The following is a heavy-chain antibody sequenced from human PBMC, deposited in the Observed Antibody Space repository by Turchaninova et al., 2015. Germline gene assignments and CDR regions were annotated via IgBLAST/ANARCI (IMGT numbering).Heavy chain of an antibody. CDR3: ARVYCSGGSCWWFDP. Sequence: QVQLQXXXAGXXEPSEXLSPXXAVXGWSFSCYYWSWILQPPGKGLEWIGEINHSGSTNYNPSLKSRVTISVDTSKNQFSLKLSSVTAADTAVYYCARVYCSGGSCWWFDPWGQGTLVTVSS. J-gene: IGHJ5*02. V-gene: IGHV4-34*01. CDR2: INHSGST. D-gene: IGHD2-15*01. CDR1: GWSFSCYY.